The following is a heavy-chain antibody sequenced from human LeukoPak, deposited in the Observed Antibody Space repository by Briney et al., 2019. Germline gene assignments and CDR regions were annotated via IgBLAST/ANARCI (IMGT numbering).Heavy chain of an antibody. CDR3: AKTYSRESGYDFFFHY. Sequence: GGSLRLSCAASGFDFSGFYVHWVRQASGRGLEWVGLIRNKPNSYTTVYAASVKGRFTISRDDSKNTAYLQMNSLRVEDTAVYYCAKTYSRESGYDFFFHYWGQGTRVTVSS. V-gene: IGHV3-73*01. CDR1: GFDFSGFY. CDR2: IRNKPNSYTT. J-gene: IGHJ4*02. D-gene: IGHD5-12*01.